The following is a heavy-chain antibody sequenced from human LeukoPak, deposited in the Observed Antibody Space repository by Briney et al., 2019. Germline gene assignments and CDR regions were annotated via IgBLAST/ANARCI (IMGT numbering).Heavy chain of an antibody. CDR2: IYTSGST. CDR1: GGSISSYY. CDR3: ARGLNRYFTTVTPLGDY. V-gene: IGHV4-4*07. J-gene: IGHJ4*02. D-gene: IGHD4-17*01. Sequence: SETLSLTCTVSGGSISSYYWSWIRQPAGKGLEWIGRIYTSGSTNYNPSLKSRVTMSVDTSKNQFSLKLSSVTAADTAVYYCARGLNRYFTTVTPLGDYWGQGTLVTVSS.